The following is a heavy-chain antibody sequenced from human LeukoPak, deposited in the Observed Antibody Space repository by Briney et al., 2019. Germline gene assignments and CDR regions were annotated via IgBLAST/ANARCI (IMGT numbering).Heavy chain of an antibody. Sequence: SETLSLTCTVSGGSISSSSSYWGWIRQPPGKGLEWIGHIFHSGRTSYNPSLKSRVTISVDKSKNQFSLKLSSVTAADTAVYYCAREKYYMDVWGKGTTVTVSS. CDR1: GGSISSSSSY. CDR2: IFHSGRT. J-gene: IGHJ6*03. CDR3: AREKYYMDV. V-gene: IGHV4-39*07.